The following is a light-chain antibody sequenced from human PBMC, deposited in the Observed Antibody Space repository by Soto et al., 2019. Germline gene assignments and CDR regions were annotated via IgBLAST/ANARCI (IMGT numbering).Light chain of an antibody. V-gene: IGKV3-20*01. CDR3: QQYGSSPIT. CDR1: QSVSSIY. Sequence: EIVLTQSPGTLSLSPGERATLSCRASQSVSSIYLAWYQQKPGQAPSLLIYATSSRATGIPDRFSGSGSGTDFSLTISRLEPEDFAVYYCQQYGSSPITFGQGTRLYMK. J-gene: IGKJ5*01. CDR2: ATS.